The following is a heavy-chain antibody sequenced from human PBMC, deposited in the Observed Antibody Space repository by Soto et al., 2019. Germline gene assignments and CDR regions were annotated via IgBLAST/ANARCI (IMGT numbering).Heavy chain of an antibody. CDR1: GGTFSSYT. Sequence: QVQLVQSGAEVKKPGSSVKVSCKASGGTFSSYTISWVRQAPGQGLEWMGRIIPILGIANYAQKFQGRVTITADKSTSTAYMELSSMSSEDTAVYYCARDSGYGSGWPDQGGGGGEYFQHWGQGTLVTVSS. V-gene: IGHV1-69*08. D-gene: IGHD6-19*01. J-gene: IGHJ1*01. CDR3: ARDSGYGSGWPDQGGGGGEYFQH. CDR2: IIPILGIA.